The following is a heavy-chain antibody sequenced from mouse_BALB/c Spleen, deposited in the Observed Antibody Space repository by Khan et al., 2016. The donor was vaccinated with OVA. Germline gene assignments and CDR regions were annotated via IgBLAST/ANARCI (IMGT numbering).Heavy chain of an antibody. CDR2: IWGGGST. CDR3: AKGVWSYYFTLDY. CDR1: GFSLTDYG. Sequence: QVQLKESGPGLVAPSQTLSITCTVSGFSLTDYGVSWIRQPPGKGLEWLGVIWGGGSTFYNSALKSRLSISTDNSKSQAFLIMNSLQTNDTAMYYCAKGVWSYYFTLDYWGQGTSVTVSS. V-gene: IGHV2-6-5*01. D-gene: IGHD2-10*02. J-gene: IGHJ4*01.